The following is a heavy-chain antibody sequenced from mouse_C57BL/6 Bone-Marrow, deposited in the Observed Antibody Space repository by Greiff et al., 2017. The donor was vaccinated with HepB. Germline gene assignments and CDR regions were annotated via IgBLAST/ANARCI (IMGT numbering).Heavy chain of an antibody. D-gene: IGHD1-1*01. J-gene: IGHJ1*03. CDR3: ARRITTVVAHWYFDV. V-gene: IGHV1-69*01. CDR1: GYTFTSYW. CDR2: INPSDSYT. Sequence: VQLQQPGAELVMPGASVKLSCKASGYTFTSYWMHWVKQRPGQGLEWIGEINPSDSYTNYNQKFKGKSTLTVDKSSSTAYMQLSSLTSEDSAVYYCARRITTVVAHWYFDVWGTGTTVTVSS.